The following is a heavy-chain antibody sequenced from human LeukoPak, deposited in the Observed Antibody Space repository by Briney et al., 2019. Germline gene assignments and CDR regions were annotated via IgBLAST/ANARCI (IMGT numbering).Heavy chain of an antibody. CDR2: INHSGST. V-gene: IGHV4-34*01. CDR1: GGSFSGYY. CDR3: ASSTSYNWSDP. Sequence: SETLSLTCAVYGGSFSGYYWSWIRQPPGKGLEWIGEINHSGSTNYNPSLKSRVTISVDTSKNQFSLKLSSVTAADTAVYYCASSTSYNWSDPWGQGTLVTVSS. J-gene: IGHJ5*02. D-gene: IGHD2-2*01.